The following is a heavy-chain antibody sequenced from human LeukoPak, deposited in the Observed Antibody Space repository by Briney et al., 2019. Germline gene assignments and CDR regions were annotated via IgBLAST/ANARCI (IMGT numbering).Heavy chain of an antibody. Sequence: SETLSLTCTVSDGFISSSNYYWGWIRQPPGKGLEWIGTIYYSGSTYYIPSLKSRLTISIDTSKNQFSLKLSSVTAADTAVYYCARVPTNYGDYGLSVVAFDIWGQGTMVTVSS. V-gene: IGHV4-39*01. CDR3: ARVPTNYGDYGLSVVAFDI. CDR1: DGFISSSNYY. J-gene: IGHJ3*02. CDR2: IYYSGST. D-gene: IGHD4-17*01.